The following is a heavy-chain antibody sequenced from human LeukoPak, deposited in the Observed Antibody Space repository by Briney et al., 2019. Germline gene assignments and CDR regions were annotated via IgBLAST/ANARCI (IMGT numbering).Heavy chain of an antibody. CDR3: ARKDYFDY. CDR2: ISSSGSPI. V-gene: IGHV3-48*03. Sequence: GGSLRLSCAASGFTFSSYEMNWVRQAPGKGLEWVSYISSSGSPIYYADSVKGRFTISRDNAKNSLYLQMNSLRAEDTAVYYCARKDYFDYWGQGTLVTVSS. J-gene: IGHJ4*02. CDR1: GFTFSSYE.